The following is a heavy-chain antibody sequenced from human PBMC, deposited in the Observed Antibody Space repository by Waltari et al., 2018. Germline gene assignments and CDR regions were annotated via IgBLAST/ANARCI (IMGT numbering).Heavy chain of an antibody. Sequence: QVQLQQWGAGLLKPSETLSLTCAVYGGSFSGYYWSWIRQPPGKGLEWIGEINHSGSTNYNPSLKSRVTISVDTSKNQFSLKLSSVTAADTAVYYCARTIIAAAGWGYFDYWGQGTLVTVSS. D-gene: IGHD6-13*01. CDR3: ARTIIAAAGWGYFDY. CDR2: INHSGST. CDR1: GGSFSGYY. J-gene: IGHJ4*02. V-gene: IGHV4-34*01.